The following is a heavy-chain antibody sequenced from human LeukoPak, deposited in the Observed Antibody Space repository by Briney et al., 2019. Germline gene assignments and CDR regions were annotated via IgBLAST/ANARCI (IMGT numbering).Heavy chain of an antibody. V-gene: IGHV3-23*01. D-gene: IGHD3-16*01. Sequence: GGSLRLSCAASGFTFSTYGMSWVRQAPGKGLEWVSAISGSGGSTYYADSVKGRFTISRDNSKNTLYLQMNSLRAEDTAVYYCAKVGFPMITFGGVIPWFDPWGQGTLVTVSS. CDR2: ISGSGGST. CDR3: AKVGFPMITFGGVIPWFDP. J-gene: IGHJ5*02. CDR1: GFTFSTYG.